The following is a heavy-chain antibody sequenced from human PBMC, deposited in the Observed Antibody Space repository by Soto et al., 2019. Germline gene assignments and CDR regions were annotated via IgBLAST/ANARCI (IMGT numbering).Heavy chain of an antibody. Sequence: QVQLVQSGPEVKNPGASVRVPCVASGYAFTSYGVNWVRQAPGQGLEWMGWIAPHSGRTTYLPKFQGRVTMTADVSTNTAYIELRSLKSDDTGIYFCARAATGSYHSAYWGQGTVVTVSS. CDR3: ARAATGSYHSAY. V-gene: IGHV1-18*04. CDR2: IAPHSGRT. CDR1: GYAFTSYG. J-gene: IGHJ4*02. D-gene: IGHD3-10*01.